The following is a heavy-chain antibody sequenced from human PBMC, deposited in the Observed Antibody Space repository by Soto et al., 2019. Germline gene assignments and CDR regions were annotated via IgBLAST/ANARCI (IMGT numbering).Heavy chain of an antibody. CDR1: GGSISSGGAYY. CDR3: ARSPKGLGNFDY. D-gene: IGHD3-10*01. Sequence: QVQLQESGPGLVKPSQTLSLTCAVSGGSISSGGAYYWSWIRQSPGKGLEWIAYIHYSGSTYYNSSLKSRVTMSVDTAKNQFSLKVSSVTAAETAVYYCARSPKGLGNFDYWGQGTLVTGSS. CDR2: IHYSGST. V-gene: IGHV4-30-4*01. J-gene: IGHJ4*02.